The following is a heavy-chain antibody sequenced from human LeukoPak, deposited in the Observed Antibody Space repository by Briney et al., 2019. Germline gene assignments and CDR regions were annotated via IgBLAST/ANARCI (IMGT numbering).Heavy chain of an antibody. CDR2: INPSGGST. CDR1: GYTFTSYY. D-gene: IGHD4-17*01. CDR3: ASSTTVTTDPLGY. V-gene: IGHV1-46*01. J-gene: IGHJ4*02. Sequence: ASVTVSCKSSGYTFTSYYMHWVRQAPAQGLEWMGLINPSGGSTSYAQKFQGRVTMTRDTSTSTVYMELSSLRSKDTAVYYCASSTTVTTDPLGYWGQGTLVTVSS.